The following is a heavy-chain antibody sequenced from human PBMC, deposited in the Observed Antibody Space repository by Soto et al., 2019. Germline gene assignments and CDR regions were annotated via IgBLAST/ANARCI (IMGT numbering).Heavy chain of an antibody. CDR3: AKDTRSSGWYSDAFDI. V-gene: IGHV4-4*02. D-gene: IGHD6-19*01. CDR1: GGSISSSNW. J-gene: IGHJ3*02. CDR2: IYHSGSI. Sequence: KTSETLSLTCAVPGGSISSSNWCSWVRQPPGKGLEWIGEIYHSGSIGYADSVKGRFTISRDNAKNSLYLQMNSLRAEDTALYYCAKDTRSSGWYSDAFDIWGQGTMVTVS.